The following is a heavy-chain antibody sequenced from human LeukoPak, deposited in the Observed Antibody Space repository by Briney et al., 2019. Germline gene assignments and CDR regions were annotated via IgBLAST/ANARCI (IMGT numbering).Heavy chain of an antibody. J-gene: IGHJ4*02. Sequence: GGSLRLSCVASGFSFSNYGTHWVRQAPGKGLEWVTFMQYDGSVEFYADSVKGRFTVSRDNSKNTLYLQMNSLRVEDTAVYYCARGHPHGWELYLDYWGQGTLVTVSS. D-gene: IGHD1-26*01. CDR2: MQYDGSVE. V-gene: IGHV3-30*02. CDR1: GFSFSNYG. CDR3: ARGHPHGWELYLDY.